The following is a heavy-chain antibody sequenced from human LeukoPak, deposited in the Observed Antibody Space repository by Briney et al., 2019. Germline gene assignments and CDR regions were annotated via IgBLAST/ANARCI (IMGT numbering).Heavy chain of an antibody. CDR2: INPSCGST. CDR3: ARDGVLRFLEWLPIDYYYMDV. J-gene: IGHJ6*03. CDR1: GYTFTSYY. D-gene: IGHD3-3*01. Sequence: ASVKVSCKASGYTFTSYYMHWVRQAPGQGLEWMGIINPSCGSTSYSQKFQGRVTMTRDMSTSTVYMELSSLRSEDTAVYYCARDGVLRFLEWLPIDYYYMDVWGKGTTVTVSS. V-gene: IGHV1-46*01.